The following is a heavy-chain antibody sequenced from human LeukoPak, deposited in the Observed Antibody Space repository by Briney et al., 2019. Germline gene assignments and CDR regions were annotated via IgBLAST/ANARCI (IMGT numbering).Heavy chain of an antibody. Sequence: SETLSLPCTVSGGSISSSSYHWGWIRQPPGKGLEWSGSIYYSGSTYNNPSLRSRVTISVDTSKNQFSLKLSSVTAADTAVYYCARHSVIVLTAYAIPICFHPWGQGILVTVAS. CDR2: IYYSGST. J-gene: IGHJ5*02. D-gene: IGHD2-8*01. CDR1: GGSISSSSYH. V-gene: IGHV4-39*01. CDR3: ARHSVIVLTAYAIPICFHP.